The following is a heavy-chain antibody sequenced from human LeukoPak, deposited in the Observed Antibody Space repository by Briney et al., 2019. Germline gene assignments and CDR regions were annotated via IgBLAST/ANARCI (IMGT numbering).Heavy chain of an antibody. J-gene: IGHJ3*02. Sequence: GGSLRLSCAASGFTFSDYYMSWIRQAPGKGLEWVSYSSSSGSTIYYADSVKGRFTISRDNAKNSLYLQMNSLRAEDTAVYYCARGVYYYDSSGPAAFDIWGQGTMVTVSS. V-gene: IGHV3-11*04. D-gene: IGHD3-22*01. CDR3: ARGVYYYDSSGPAAFDI. CDR2: SSSSGSTI. CDR1: GFTFSDYY.